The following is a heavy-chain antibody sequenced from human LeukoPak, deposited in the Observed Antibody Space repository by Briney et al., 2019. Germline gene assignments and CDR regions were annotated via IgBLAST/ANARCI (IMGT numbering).Heavy chain of an antibody. CDR2: ISSSSSYI. CDR1: GFTFSSYS. CDR3: ARGRIAAAAAFDY. J-gene: IGHJ4*02. Sequence: GGSLRLSCAASGFTFSSYSMNWVRQAPGKGLEWVSSISSSSSYIYYADSVKGRFTISRDNSKNTLYLQMGSLRAEDMAVYYCARGRIAAAAAFDYWGQGTLVTVSS. V-gene: IGHV3-21*01. D-gene: IGHD6-13*01.